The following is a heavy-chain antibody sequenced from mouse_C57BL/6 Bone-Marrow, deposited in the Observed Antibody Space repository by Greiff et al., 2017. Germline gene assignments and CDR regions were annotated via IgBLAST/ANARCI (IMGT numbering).Heavy chain of an antibody. J-gene: IGHJ4*01. CDR3: AREYDGYYYAMDY. CDR2: ISGGGGNT. D-gene: IGHD2-3*01. V-gene: IGHV5-9*01. CDR1: GFTFSSYT. Sequence: EVKLVESGGGLVKPGGSLKLSCAASGFTFSSYTMSWVRQTPEKRLEWVATISGGGGNTYYPDSVKGRFTISRDNDKNNLYLQMSSLRSEDTALYYCAREYDGYYYAMDYWGQGTSVTVSS.